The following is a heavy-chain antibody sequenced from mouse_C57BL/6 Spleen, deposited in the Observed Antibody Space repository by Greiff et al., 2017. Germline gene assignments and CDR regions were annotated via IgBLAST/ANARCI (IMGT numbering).Heavy chain of an antibody. CDR3: ARSYYYGSLYWYFDV. J-gene: IGHJ1*03. Sequence: QVQLQQPGTELVKPGASVKLSCKASGYTFTSYWMHWVKQRPGQGLEWIRNINPSNGGTNYNEKFKSKATLTVDKSSSTAYMQLSSLTSEDSAVYYCARSYYYGSLYWYFDVWGTGTTVTVSS. CDR1: GYTFTSYW. D-gene: IGHD1-1*01. CDR2: INPSNGGT. V-gene: IGHV1-53*01.